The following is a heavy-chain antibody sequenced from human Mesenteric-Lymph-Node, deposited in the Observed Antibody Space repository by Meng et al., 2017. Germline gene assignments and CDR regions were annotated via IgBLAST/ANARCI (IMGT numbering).Heavy chain of an antibody. CDR2: IYYSGST. CDR1: GGSIGSYY. D-gene: IGHD4-17*01. V-gene: IGHV4-59*12. J-gene: IGHJ5*02. CDR3: ARTNYGDYNWFDP. Sequence: QVRLQESGPGLVKPSETLSLTGTVSGGSIGSYYWRWIRQPPGKGLGWIGYIYYSGSTYYNPSLRSRVAISIDTSKNQFSLKLTSVTAADTAVYFCARTNYGDYNWFDPWGQGTLVTVSS.